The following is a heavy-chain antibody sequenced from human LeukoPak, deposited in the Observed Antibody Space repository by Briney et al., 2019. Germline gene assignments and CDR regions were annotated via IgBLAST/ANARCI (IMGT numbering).Heavy chain of an antibody. CDR1: GFIFSSYV. CDR3: AKEGEQRTSSRWNGIDY. J-gene: IGHJ4*02. CDR2: ISGSGGST. V-gene: IGHV3-23*01. D-gene: IGHD6-13*01. Sequence: GGSLRLSCAASGFIFSSYVMNWVRQAPGKGLEWVSSISGSGGSTNYAGSVKGRFTISRDNSKNTVYLQMNGLRADDTAVYYCAKEGEQRTSSRWNGIDYWGQGTLVTVSS.